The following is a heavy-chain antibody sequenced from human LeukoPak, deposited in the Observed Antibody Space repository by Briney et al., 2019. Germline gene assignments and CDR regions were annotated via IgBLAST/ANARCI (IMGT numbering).Heavy chain of an antibody. J-gene: IGHJ4*02. CDR1: GFTFSSYS. V-gene: IGHV3-21*01. D-gene: IGHD6-19*01. CDR3: AREPIAVAGTGAYYFDY. Sequence: GGSLRLSCAASGFTFSSYSMNWVRQAPGKGLEWVSSTSSSSYIYYADSVKGRFTISRDNAKNSLYLQMNSLRAEDTAVYYCAREPIAVAGTGAYYFDYWGQGTLVTVSS. CDR2: TSSSSYI.